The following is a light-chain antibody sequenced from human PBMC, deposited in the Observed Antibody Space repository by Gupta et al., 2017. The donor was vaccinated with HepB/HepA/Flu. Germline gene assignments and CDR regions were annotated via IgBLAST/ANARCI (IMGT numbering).Light chain of an antibody. CDR2: GKN. CDR1: SLRSYY. V-gene: IGLV3-19*01. J-gene: IGLJ1*01. CDR3: NSRDSSGNQYV. Sequence: SSELTQDPAVSVALGQTVRITCQGDSLRSYYASWYQQKPGQAPVLVSYGKNNRPSGIPDRFSGSSSGNTASLTITGAQAEDEADYYCNSRDSSGNQYVFGTGTKVTVL.